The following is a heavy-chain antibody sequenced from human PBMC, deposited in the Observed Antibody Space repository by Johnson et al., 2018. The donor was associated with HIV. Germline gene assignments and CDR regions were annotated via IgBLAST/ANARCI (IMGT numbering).Heavy chain of an antibody. V-gene: IGHV3-9*01. CDR2: ISWNSGSI. CDR3: AKDIGYYDSSDYDAFDI. Sequence: VQLVESGGGLVQPGGSLRLSCAASGFTFSSYAMSWVRQAPGKGLEWVSGISWNSGSIGYADSVKGRFPISRDNAKNSLYLQMNSLRAEDTALYYCAKDIGYYDSSDYDAFDIWGQGTMVTVSS. D-gene: IGHD3-22*01. CDR1: GFTFSSYA. J-gene: IGHJ3*02.